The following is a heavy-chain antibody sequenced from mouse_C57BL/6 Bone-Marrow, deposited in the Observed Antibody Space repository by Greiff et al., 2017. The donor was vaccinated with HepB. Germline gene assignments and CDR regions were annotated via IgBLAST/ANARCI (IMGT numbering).Heavy chain of an antibody. CDR1: GYSFTGYF. D-gene: IGHD1-1*01. CDR2: INPYNGDT. CDR3: ASARFYCDSSSYFYFDY. Sequence: VQLQQSGPELVKPGDSVKISCKASGYSFTGYFMNWVMQSHGKSLEWIGRINPYNGDTYYNQKFKGKATLTVDKSSSTAHMELRSLTSEDTAVYYYASARFYCDSSSYFYFDYWGQGNTLTVSA. J-gene: IGHJ2*01. V-gene: IGHV1-20*01.